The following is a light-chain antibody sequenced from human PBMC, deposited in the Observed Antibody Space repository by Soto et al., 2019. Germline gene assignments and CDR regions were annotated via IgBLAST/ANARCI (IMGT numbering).Light chain of an antibody. CDR1: QSLVYSDGNTY. V-gene: IGKV2-30*01. J-gene: IGKJ4*01. CDR3: MQGTHWPVT. CDR2: KVS. Sequence: DVVMTQSPLSLPVTLGQPASISCRSSQSLVYSDGNTYLNWFQHRPGQSPRRLIYKVSKRDSGGPDRFSGSGSGTDFTLKISRVEAEDVGVYYCMQGTHWPVTFGRGTKVEIK.